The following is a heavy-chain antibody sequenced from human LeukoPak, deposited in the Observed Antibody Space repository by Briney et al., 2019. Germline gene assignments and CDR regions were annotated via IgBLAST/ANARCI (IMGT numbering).Heavy chain of an antibody. CDR2: IIPIFGTA. V-gene: IGHV1-69*05. D-gene: IGHD3-22*01. CDR1: GGTFSSYA. CDR3: AGYYYDSSGYSDY. J-gene: IGHJ4*02. Sequence: SVKVSCKAPGGTFSSYAISWVRQAPGQGLEWMGRIIPIFGTANYAQKFQGRVTITTDESTSTAYMELSSLRSEDTAVYYCAGYYYDSSGYSDYWGQGTLVTVSS.